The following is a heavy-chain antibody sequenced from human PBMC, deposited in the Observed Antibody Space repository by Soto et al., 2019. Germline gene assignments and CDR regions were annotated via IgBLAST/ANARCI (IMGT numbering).Heavy chain of an antibody. D-gene: IGHD1-26*01. CDR1: GGSITFGGYS. CDR2: INHLETT. CDR3: ARGGGSDSFDY. Sequence: TLCLTCTVSGGSITFGGYSWSWIRQTPGKGLEWSGYINHLETTFYNPSFESRLTLSIDRAKNQFSRKLHSMSAADRAVYFCARGGGSDSFDYWGQGILVTVSS. V-gene: IGHV4-30-2*01. J-gene: IGHJ4*02.